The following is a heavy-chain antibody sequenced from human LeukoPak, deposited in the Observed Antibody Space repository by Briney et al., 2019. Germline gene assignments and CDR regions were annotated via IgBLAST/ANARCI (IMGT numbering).Heavy chain of an antibody. J-gene: IGHJ4*02. Sequence: PGGSLRLSCAASGFTSSNYWMNWVRQAPGKGLEWVAKIKQDGSEKYYVDSVKGRFTISRDNAKNSLYLQMSSLRAEDTAVYYCAREGYCSGGICAFDYWGQGTLVIVSP. CDR1: GFTSSNYW. CDR2: IKQDGSEK. V-gene: IGHV3-7*01. CDR3: AREGYCSGGICAFDY. D-gene: IGHD2-15*01.